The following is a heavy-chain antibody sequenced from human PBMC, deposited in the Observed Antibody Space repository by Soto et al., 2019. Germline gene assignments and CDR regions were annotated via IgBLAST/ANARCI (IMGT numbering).Heavy chain of an antibody. J-gene: IGHJ5*02. D-gene: IGHD6-19*01. CDR3: ARHYSSGSRNWFDP. V-gene: IGHV4-39*01. CDR1: GGSINSSSYF. CDR2: IYYSGST. Sequence: PSETLSLTCSVSGGSINSSSYFWGWVRQPPGKGLEWIGSIYYSGSTYYNPSLRSRVTISVDTSKNKFSLKLSSVTAADTAVFYCARHYSSGSRNWFDPWGQGTLVTV.